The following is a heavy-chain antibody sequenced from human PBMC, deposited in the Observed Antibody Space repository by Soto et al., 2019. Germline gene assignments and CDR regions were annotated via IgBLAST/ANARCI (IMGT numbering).Heavy chain of an antibody. CDR2: MNPNSGNT. V-gene: IGHV1-8*01. CDR3: ARRGYSGNWYYYHYYGMDV. J-gene: IGHJ6*02. Sequence: QVQLVQSGAEVKKPGASVKVSCKASGYTFTSYDINWVRQATGQGLEWMGWMNPNSGNTGYAQKFQGRVTMTGNTSISTPYMELSSLRSDDTAIYYCARRGYSGNWYYYHYYGMDVWGQGTTVTVSS. CDR1: GYTFTSYD. D-gene: IGHD6-13*01.